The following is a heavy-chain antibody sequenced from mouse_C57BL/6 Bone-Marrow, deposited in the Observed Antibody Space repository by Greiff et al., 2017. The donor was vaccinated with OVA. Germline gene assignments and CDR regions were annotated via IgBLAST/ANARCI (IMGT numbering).Heavy chain of an antibody. CDR1: GNTFTSYW. J-gene: IGHJ3*01. Sequence: QVQLQQPGAELVMPGASVQLSCKASGNTFTSYWMHWVKQRPGQGPEWIGEIYPSDSYTNYKQKFKGKSTMTVDKSSNTAYMQLSSLTSEDSAVYCCARARQGFAYWGQGTLVTVSA. V-gene: IGHV1-69*01. CDR2: IYPSDSYT. CDR3: ARARQGFAY.